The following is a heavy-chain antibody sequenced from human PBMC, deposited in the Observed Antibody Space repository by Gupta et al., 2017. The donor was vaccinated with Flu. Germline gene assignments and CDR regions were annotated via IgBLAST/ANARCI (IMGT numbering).Heavy chain of an antibody. J-gene: IGHJ3*02. D-gene: IGHD1-26*01. CDR2: IFSSGTT. CDR1: GGSISPYY. Sequence: QVQLQESGPGLVKPSETLSLTCTVSGGSISPYYWSWIRQPPGKGLEYFGFIFSSGTTINIPSLKSRVNISVDKDKNLFSLTRGYVSAADTALYDWACLWDNTFDIWGQGTMVTVSS. V-gene: IGHV4-59*08. CDR3: ACLWDNTFDI.